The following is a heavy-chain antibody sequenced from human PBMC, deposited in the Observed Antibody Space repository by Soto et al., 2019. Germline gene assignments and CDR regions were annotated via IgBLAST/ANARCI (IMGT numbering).Heavy chain of an antibody. J-gene: IGHJ2*01. Sequence: EVQLVESGGGLVQPGGSLRLSCAASGFTFSSYSMNWVRQAPGKGLEWVSYISSSSSTIYYADSVKGRFTISRDNAKNSLYLQMNSLRAEDTAVYYCARVNRGWLVRLGYFDLWGRGTLVTVSS. CDR2: ISSSSSTI. CDR3: ARVNRGWLVRLGYFDL. D-gene: IGHD6-19*01. V-gene: IGHV3-48*01. CDR1: GFTFSSYS.